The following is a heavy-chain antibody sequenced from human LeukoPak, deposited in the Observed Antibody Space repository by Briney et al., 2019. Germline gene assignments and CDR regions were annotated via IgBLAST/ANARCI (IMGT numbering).Heavy chain of an antibody. D-gene: IGHD3-10*01. CDR2: IIWDGAVT. CDR1: GFTFSTYN. CDR3: AKGHYYGSLNYYYAMDV. Sequence: GGSLRLSCAASGFTFSTYNMNWVRQAPGKGLEWVSLIIWDGAVTFYADSVKGRFTISRDNSKNSLYLQMNSLRTEDTALYYCAKGHYYGSLNYYYAMDVWGQGTTVTVSS. J-gene: IGHJ6*02. V-gene: IGHV3-43*01.